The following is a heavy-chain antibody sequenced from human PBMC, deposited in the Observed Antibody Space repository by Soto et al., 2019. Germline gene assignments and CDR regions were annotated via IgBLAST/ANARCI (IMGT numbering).Heavy chain of an antibody. D-gene: IGHD3-16*02. CDR1: GFSLSTSGVG. Sequence: SGPTLVNPTQTLTLTCTFSGFSLSTSGVGVGWIRQPPGKALEWLTLIYWNDDKRYSPSLKSRLTITKDTSKNQVVLTMTNMDPVDTATYYCAHFRDYDYVWCSYRYGFDYWGKGTRVTVSS. J-gene: IGHJ4*02. V-gene: IGHV2-5*01. CDR2: IYWNDDK. CDR3: AHFRDYDYVWCSYRYGFDY.